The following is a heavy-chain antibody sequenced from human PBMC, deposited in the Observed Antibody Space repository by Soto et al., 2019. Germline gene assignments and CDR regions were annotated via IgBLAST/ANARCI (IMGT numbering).Heavy chain of an antibody. D-gene: IGHD3-22*01. CDR1: GYTFTIYG. CDR2: ISGHSGNT. J-gene: IGHJ4*02. CDR3: ARVDYYDSSGYYGY. V-gene: IGHV1-18*04. Sequence: QVQLVQAGAEVKKPGASVKVSCKASGYTFTIYGISWVRQAPGQGLEWMGWISGHSGNTDYAQNLQDRVTLPTDASTCSVYMELRSLRSDDTAVYYCARVDYYDSSGYYGYWGQGTLITVSS.